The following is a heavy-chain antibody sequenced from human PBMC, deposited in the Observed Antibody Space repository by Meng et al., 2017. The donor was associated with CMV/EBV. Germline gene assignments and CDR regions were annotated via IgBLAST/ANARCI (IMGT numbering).Heavy chain of an antibody. CDR2: IYYSGST. CDR1: GGSMSSSSYY. V-gene: IGHV4-39*07. Sequence: VSGPGIVKLLETISPACTVSGGSMSSSSYYWGWIRQTPGKGLVWIGSIYYSGSTYYNPSLKSRVTISVDTSKNQFSLKLSSVTAEDTAVYYRARDSAVAGVVDYWGQGTLVTVSS. CDR3: ARDSAVAGVVDY. J-gene: IGHJ4*02. D-gene: IGHD6-19*01.